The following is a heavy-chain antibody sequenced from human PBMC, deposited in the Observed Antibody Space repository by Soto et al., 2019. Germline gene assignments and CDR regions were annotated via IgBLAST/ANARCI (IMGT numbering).Heavy chain of an antibody. D-gene: IGHD3-10*01. CDR1: GFTFSSYW. CDR2: MNEDGGTT. J-gene: IGHJ6*02. V-gene: IGHV3-74*02. CDR3: ASDLSGRADV. Sequence: EVQLVESGGGLVRPGGSLRLSCAASGFTFSSYWMHWVRQAPGKGLVWVSRMNEDGGTTDYADSVKGRFTISRDNAKNPVYLQMNSLRGEDTAVYYCASDLSGRADVWGQGTTVTVS.